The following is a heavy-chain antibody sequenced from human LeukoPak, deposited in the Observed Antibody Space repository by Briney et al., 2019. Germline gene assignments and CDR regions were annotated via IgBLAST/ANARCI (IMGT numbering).Heavy chain of an antibody. CDR1: GFTFSNSW. CDR3: VRGVGSSTSCYVRAFDI. CDR2: IKCDGSEK. Sequence: GGSLRLSCAASGFTFSNSWMHWVCQAPGKGLEWVADIKCDGSEKCYEDSVKGRLTISRDNAKNSLYLQVNSLRAEDMTVYYCVRGVGSSTSCYVRAFDIWGQGTMVTVSS. D-gene: IGHD2-2*01. V-gene: IGHV3-52*01. J-gene: IGHJ3*02.